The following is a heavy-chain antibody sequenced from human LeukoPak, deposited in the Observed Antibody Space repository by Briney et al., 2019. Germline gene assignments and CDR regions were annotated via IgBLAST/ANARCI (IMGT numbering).Heavy chain of an antibody. Sequence: GRSLRLSCVASGFTFSSYAMHWVRQAPGKGLEWVAVISYDGSNKYYADSVKGRFTISRDNAKNSLYLQMNSLRAEDTAVYYCARDTGESPFDYWGQGTLVTVSS. D-gene: IGHD3-10*01. CDR1: GFTFSSYA. V-gene: IGHV3-30-3*01. CDR2: ISYDGSNK. CDR3: ARDTGESPFDY. J-gene: IGHJ4*02.